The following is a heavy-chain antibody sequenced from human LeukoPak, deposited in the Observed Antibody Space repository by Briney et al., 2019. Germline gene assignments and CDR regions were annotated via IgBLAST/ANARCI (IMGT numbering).Heavy chain of an antibody. J-gene: IGHJ6*02. CDR3: AKDENPGLYYYAMDV. CDR2: IIDSGGAT. Sequence: PGGSLRLSCAASGFTFSTHAMSWVRQAPRRGLEWVSSIIDSGGATYYADSVKGRFTISRDNSKNTLYLQINSLRAEDTALYYCAKDENPGLYYYAMDVWGQGTTVTVSS. V-gene: IGHV3-23*01. CDR1: GFTFSTHA.